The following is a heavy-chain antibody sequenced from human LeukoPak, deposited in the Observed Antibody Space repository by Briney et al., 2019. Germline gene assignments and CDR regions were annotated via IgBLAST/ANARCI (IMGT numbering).Heavy chain of an antibody. CDR2: IRSKAYGETA. D-gene: IGHD1-1*01. V-gene: IGHV3-49*04. Sequence: GGSLRLSCVASGFTFSIHWMTWVRQAPGKGLEWVGFIRSKAYGETADYAASVKGRFTISRDDSKAIAYLQMNSLKTEDTAVYHCTRDRGAYNLYDYWGQGTLVTVSS. J-gene: IGHJ4*02. CDR3: TRDRGAYNLYDY. CDR1: GFTFSIHW.